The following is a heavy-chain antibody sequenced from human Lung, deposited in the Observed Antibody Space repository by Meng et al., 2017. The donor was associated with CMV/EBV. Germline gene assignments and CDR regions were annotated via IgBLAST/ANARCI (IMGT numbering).Heavy chain of an antibody. Sequence: EPGPGLGMPWEPLSLTCTGSGGSISRYSWGWIRQPAGKGREWIGRIYTSGSTNYNPSLKSRVTMSVDTSKNQFSLKLSSVTAADTAVYYCARGSRDEAFQHWGQGTLVTVSS. V-gene: IGHV4-4*07. CDR3: ARGSRDEAFQH. CDR2: IYTSGST. D-gene: IGHD5-24*01. J-gene: IGHJ1*01. CDR1: GGSISRYS.